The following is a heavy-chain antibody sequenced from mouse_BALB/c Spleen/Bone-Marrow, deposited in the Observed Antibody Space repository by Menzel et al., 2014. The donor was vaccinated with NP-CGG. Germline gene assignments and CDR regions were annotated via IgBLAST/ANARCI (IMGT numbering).Heavy chain of an antibody. CDR1: GYTFTSYY. J-gene: IGHJ2*01. CDR2: INPSNGGT. CDR3: TRRLFDY. D-gene: IGHD1-2*01. Sequence: QVQLQQSGAEQVKPGASVRLSCKASGYTFTSYYMYWVKQRPGQGLEWIGGINPSNGGTNFNEKFKSKATLTVDKSSSTAYMQLSSLTSEDSAAYYCTRRLFDYWGQGTTLTVSS. V-gene: IGHV1S81*02.